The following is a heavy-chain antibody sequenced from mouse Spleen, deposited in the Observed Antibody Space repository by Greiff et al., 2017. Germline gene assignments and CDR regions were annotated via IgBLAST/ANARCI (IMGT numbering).Heavy chain of an antibody. D-gene: IGHD1-1*01. CDR3: ARRYQGRHWYFDV. CDR1: GFDFSRYW. V-gene: IGHV4-1*02. CDR2: INPDSSTI. J-gene: IGHJ1*01. Sequence: EVQVVESGGGLVQPGGSLKLSCAASGFDFSRYWMSWVRQAPGKGLEWIGEINPDSSTINYTPSLKDKFIISRDNAKNTLYLQMSKVRSEDTALYYCARRYQGRHWYFDVWGAGTTVTVS.